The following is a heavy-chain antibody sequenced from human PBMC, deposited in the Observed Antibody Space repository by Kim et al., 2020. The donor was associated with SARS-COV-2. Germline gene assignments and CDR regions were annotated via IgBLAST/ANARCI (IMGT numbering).Heavy chain of an antibody. CDR2: ISGRGGSI. Sequence: GGSLRLSCAASGFTFSSYAMRGVRQAPGKGLEWVSTISGRGGSIYYADSVKGRFTISRYNSKNTLYLQMNSLRAEDTAVYYCAKGDCSSTSCHTTDYWGRGTLVTVSS. CDR1: GFTFSSYA. J-gene: IGHJ4*02. V-gene: IGHV3-23*01. D-gene: IGHD2-2*02. CDR3: AKGDCSSTSCHTTDY.